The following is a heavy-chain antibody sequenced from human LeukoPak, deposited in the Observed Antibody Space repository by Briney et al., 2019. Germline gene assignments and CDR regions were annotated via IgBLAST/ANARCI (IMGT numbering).Heavy chain of an antibody. CDR3: ARDRPLDADDYYGFYFFDY. V-gene: IGHV1-2*02. CDR1: GYTFTVYY. J-gene: IGHJ4*02. Sequence: ASVTVSCQASGYTFTVYYMHWVRQAPGQGLEWMGWINPNSGGTNHAQKFQGRVTMTRDTSISTAYMELSRLRSDDTAVYYCARDRPLDADDYYGFYFFDYWGQGTLVTVSS. CDR2: INPNSGGT. D-gene: IGHD3-10*01.